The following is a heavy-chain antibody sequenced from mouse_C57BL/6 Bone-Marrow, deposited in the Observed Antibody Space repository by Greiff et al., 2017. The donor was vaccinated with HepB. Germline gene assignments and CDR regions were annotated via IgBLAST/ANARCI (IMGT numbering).Heavy chain of an antibody. J-gene: IGHJ4*01. CDR1: GYTFTDYN. Sequence: VQLKESGPELVKPGASVKIPCKASGYTFTDYNMDWVKQSHGKSLEWIGDINPNNGGTIYNQKFKGKATLTVDKSSSTAYMELRSLTSEDTAVYYCARRITTVVGGDYWGQGTSVTVSS. CDR3: ARRITTVVGGDY. V-gene: IGHV1-18*01. D-gene: IGHD1-1*01. CDR2: INPNNGGT.